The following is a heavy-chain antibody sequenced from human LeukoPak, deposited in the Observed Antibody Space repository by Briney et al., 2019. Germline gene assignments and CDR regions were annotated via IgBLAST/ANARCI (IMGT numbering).Heavy chain of an antibody. CDR3: ARSRGCSSTSCYVNWFDP. Sequence: PGGSLRLSCAASGFTFSSYSMNWVRQAPGKGLEWVSSISSSSSYIYYAASVKGRFTISRDNAKNSLYLQMNSLRAEDTAVYYCARSRGCSSTSCYVNWFDPWGQGTLVTVSS. J-gene: IGHJ5*02. CDR2: ISSSSSYI. V-gene: IGHV3-21*01. D-gene: IGHD2-2*01. CDR1: GFTFSSYS.